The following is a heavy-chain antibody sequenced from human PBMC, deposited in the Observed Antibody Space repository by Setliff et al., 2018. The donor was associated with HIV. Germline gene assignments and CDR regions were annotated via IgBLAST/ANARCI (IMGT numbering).Heavy chain of an antibody. V-gene: IGHV1-46*01. CDR3: ARNQGDSSGWYAGDY. CDR1: GYTFSNYG. CDR2: INTSGGSA. J-gene: IGHJ4*01. Sequence: ASVKVSCKASGYTFSNYGINWVRQAPGQGLEWMGVINTSGGSAGYAEKFRGRVTMTRDTSTSTVYMDLRNLRSEDTAVYYCARNQGDSSGWYAGDYWGHGTLVTVSS. D-gene: IGHD6-19*01.